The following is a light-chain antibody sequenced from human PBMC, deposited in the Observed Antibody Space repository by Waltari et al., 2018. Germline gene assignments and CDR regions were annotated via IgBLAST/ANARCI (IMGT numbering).Light chain of an antibody. V-gene: IGKV3-20*01. CDR2: GAS. J-gene: IGKJ1*01. CDR3: QHYVRLPVT. Sequence: IVFTQPPGTLSLSPGERVTLSCRASQSVSRALAWYQQKPGQAPRLLLYGASTRATGIPDRFSGSGSGTDFSLTISRLEPEDFAVYYCQHYVRLPVTFGQGTKVEIK. CDR1: QSVSRA.